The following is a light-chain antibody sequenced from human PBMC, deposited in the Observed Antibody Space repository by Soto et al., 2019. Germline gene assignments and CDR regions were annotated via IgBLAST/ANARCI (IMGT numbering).Light chain of an antibody. CDR3: SSYTSSSTYV. V-gene: IGLV2-14*01. Sequence: QSALTQPASVSGSPGQSITISCTGTSSDVGGYNYVSWYQQHPGKAPKLIIYDVINRPSGFSNRFSGSKSGNTASLTISVLQAADEADYYCSSYTSSSTYVFGTGTKLTVL. J-gene: IGLJ1*01. CDR2: DVI. CDR1: SSDVGGYNY.